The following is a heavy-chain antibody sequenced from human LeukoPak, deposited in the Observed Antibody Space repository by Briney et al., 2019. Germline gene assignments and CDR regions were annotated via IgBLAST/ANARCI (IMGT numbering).Heavy chain of an antibody. Sequence: GGSLRLSCAAAGFTFSNYWMHWVRQAPGKGLVWVSRIKSDGRTNYADSVKGRFTISRDNAKNSLFLQMNSLRVEDTAVYYCARGNYGDYTRNDAFDIWGQGTMVTVSS. V-gene: IGHV3-74*01. CDR1: GFTFSNYW. D-gene: IGHD4-17*01. J-gene: IGHJ3*02. CDR3: ARGNYGDYTRNDAFDI. CDR2: IKSDGRT.